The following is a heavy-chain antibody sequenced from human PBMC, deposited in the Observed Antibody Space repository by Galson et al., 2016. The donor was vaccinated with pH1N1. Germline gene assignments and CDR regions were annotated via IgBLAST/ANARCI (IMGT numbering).Heavy chain of an antibody. J-gene: IGHJ6*02. Sequence: SLRLSCAASGFSISSGAMNWVRQAPEKGLEWVSLITGSADNTYYADSVKGRFTISRDKSKNTLYLQMNSLRAEDTAVYYCAKTQRYSSDMDVWGQGTTVTVS. V-gene: IGHV3-23*01. CDR3: AKTQRYSSDMDV. CDR1: GFSISSGA. CDR2: ITGSADNT. D-gene: IGHD3-10*01.